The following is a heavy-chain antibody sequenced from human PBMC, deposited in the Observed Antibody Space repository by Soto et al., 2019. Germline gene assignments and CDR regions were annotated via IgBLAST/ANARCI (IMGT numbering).Heavy chain of an antibody. CDR2: INHSGST. D-gene: IGHD3-3*01. CDR1: GGSFSGYY. Sequence: QVQLQQWGAGLLKPSETLSLTCAVYGGSFSGYYWSWIRQPPGKGLEWIGEINHSGSTNYNPSLMSRVTLSVDTSKHQFSLKLSSVTAADTAVYYCARVLRFLEWLSGWFDPWGQGTLVTVSS. J-gene: IGHJ5*02. V-gene: IGHV4-34*01. CDR3: ARVLRFLEWLSGWFDP.